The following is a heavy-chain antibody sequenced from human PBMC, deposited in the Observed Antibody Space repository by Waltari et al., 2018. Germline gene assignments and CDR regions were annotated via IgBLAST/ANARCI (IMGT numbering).Heavy chain of an antibody. Sequence: QVQVVQSGAEVKKPGASVKVSCSVSGFSLSELSIHWVRQANAKGFEWMGSFDPEEGERIYARNFQGRITMTEDTATDTAYLEVISLRSEDTAVYYCAAGFGGTYGKHWGQGTLVSVSS. CDR1: GFSLSELS. V-gene: IGHV1-24*01. J-gene: IGHJ1*01. D-gene: IGHD1-26*01. CDR3: AAGFGGTYGKH. CDR2: FDPEEGER.